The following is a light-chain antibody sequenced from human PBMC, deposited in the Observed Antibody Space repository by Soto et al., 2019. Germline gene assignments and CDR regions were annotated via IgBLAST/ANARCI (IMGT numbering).Light chain of an antibody. CDR2: PAS. Sequence: SQMTQSPSSISASVGDRVTITCRASQPISSWLAWYQQVPGQAPYLLIYPASTLQSGVPSRFSGSGSGTDFTLTLNSLQPEDFATYHCQQGYTFPRAFDQGTRVEI. V-gene: IGKV1-12*01. CDR3: QQGYTFPRA. CDR1: QPISSW. J-gene: IGKJ1*01.